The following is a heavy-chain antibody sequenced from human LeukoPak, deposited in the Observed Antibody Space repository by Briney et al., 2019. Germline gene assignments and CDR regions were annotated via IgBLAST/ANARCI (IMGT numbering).Heavy chain of an antibody. CDR3: ARDVVRAVAGFIDY. CDR1: GFSFSTYA. V-gene: IGHV3-21*01. J-gene: IGHJ4*02. Sequence: GGSLRLSCAASGFSFSTYAMTWVRQAPGKGLEWVSSISSSSSYIYYADSVKGRFTISRDNAKNSLYLQMNSPRAEDTAVYYCARDVVRAVAGFIDYWGQGTLVTVSS. CDR2: ISSSSSYI. D-gene: IGHD6-19*01.